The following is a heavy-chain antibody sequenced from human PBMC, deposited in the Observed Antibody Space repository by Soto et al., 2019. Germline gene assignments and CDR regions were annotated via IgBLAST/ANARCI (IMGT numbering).Heavy chain of an antibody. D-gene: IGHD1-7*01. Sequence: SETLSLTCTVSGGSISSSSYYWGWIRQPPGKGLEWIGSIYYSGSTYYNPSLKSRVTISVDTSKNQFSLKLSSVTAADTAVYYCARGYWNYGTDDYWGQGTLVTVSS. J-gene: IGHJ4*02. CDR3: ARGYWNYGTDDY. CDR1: GGSISSSSYY. V-gene: IGHV4-39*01. CDR2: IYYSGST.